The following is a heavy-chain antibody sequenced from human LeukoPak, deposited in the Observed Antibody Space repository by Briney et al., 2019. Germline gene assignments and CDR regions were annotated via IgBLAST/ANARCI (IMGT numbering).Heavy chain of an antibody. V-gene: IGHV3-23*01. D-gene: IGHD5/OR15-5a*01. CDR1: GFTFSSYT. CDR3: AKAGSTPYDYYYYGMDV. Sequence: GGSLRLSCAASGFTFSSYTMSWVRQAPGKGLEWVSAISGSGGSTYYADSVKGRFTISRDNSKNTLYLQMNSLRAEDTAVYYCAKAGSTPYDYYYYGMDVWGQGTTVTVSS. CDR2: ISGSGGST. J-gene: IGHJ6*02.